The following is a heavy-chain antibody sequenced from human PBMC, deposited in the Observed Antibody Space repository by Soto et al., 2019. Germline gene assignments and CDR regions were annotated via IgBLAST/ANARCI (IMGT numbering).Heavy chain of an antibody. CDR2: IYYSGST. CDR1: GGSVGSVSYY. CDR3: VRDYLLTGFDT. D-gene: IGHD3-9*01. V-gene: IGHV4-61*01. J-gene: IGHJ5*02. Sequence: SETLSLTGTVSGGSVGSVSYYWSWIRQPPGKGLEWIGYIYYSGSTNYNPSLKSRVTMSVDTSKNQFSLELKSVTAADTATYFCVRDYLLTGFDTSGQGTLVTVSS.